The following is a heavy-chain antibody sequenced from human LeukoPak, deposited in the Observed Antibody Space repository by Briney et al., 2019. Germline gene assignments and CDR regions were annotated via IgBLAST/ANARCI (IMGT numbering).Heavy chain of an antibody. CDR2: ISYDGSNK. CDR1: GFNFSSYA. V-gene: IGHV3-30*04. CDR3: ARDLEMATLDY. Sequence: GGSLRLSCAASGFNFSSYAMHWVRQAPGKGLEWVAVISYDGSNKYYADSVKGRFTISRDNSKNTLYLQMNSLRAEDTAVYYCARDLEMATLDYWGQGTLVTVSS. J-gene: IGHJ4*02. D-gene: IGHD5-24*01.